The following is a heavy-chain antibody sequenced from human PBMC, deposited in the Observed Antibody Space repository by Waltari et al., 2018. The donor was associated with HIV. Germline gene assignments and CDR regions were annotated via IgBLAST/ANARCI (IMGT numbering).Heavy chain of an antibody. D-gene: IGHD4-17*01. CDR1: GFTFSGYS. CDR3: ARDEMTTYAFDI. V-gene: IGHV3-48*01. Sequence: EVQLVESGGGLVQPGGSLRLSCAAHGFTFSGYSMNWVRQAPGKGLEWVSYISSSSGTLYYADSVKGRFTISRDNAKNSLYLQMSSLRAEDTAVYYCARDEMTTYAFDIWGQGTMVTVSS. J-gene: IGHJ3*02. CDR2: ISSSSGTL.